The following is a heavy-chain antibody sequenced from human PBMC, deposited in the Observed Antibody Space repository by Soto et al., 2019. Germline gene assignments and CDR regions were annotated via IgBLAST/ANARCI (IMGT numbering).Heavy chain of an antibody. J-gene: IGHJ3*02. CDR2: IRSKAYGGTT. Sequence: GGSLRLSCTASGFTFGDYAMSWFRQAPGKGLEWVGFIRSKAYGGTTEYAASVKGRFTISRDDSKSIAYLQMNSLKTEDTAVYYCTRDPYDFWSGSPPDAFDIWGQGTMVTVSS. CDR3: TRDPYDFWSGSPPDAFDI. V-gene: IGHV3-49*03. CDR1: GFTFGDYA. D-gene: IGHD3-3*01.